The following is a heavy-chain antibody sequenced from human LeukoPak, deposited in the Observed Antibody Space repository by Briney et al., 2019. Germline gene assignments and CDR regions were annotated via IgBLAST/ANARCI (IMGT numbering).Heavy chain of an antibody. CDR3: ARQKGAYYYDSSGYGAFDI. V-gene: IGHV5-51*01. D-gene: IGHD3-22*01. Sequence: GESLKISCKGSGYSFTSYWIGWVRQMPGKGLEWMGIIYPGDSDTRYSPSFQGQVPISADKSISTAYLQWSSLKASDTAMYYCARQKGAYYYDSSGYGAFDIWGQGTMVTVSS. J-gene: IGHJ3*02. CDR1: GYSFTSYW. CDR2: IYPGDSDT.